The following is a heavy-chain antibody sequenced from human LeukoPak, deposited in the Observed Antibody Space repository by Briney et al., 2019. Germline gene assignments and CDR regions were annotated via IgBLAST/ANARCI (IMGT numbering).Heavy chain of an antibody. J-gene: IGHJ4*02. CDR1: GFTVSRNY. Sequence: GGSLRLSCAASGFTVSRNYMSWVRQAPGKGLEWVSVIYSGGRTYYADSVKGRFTISRDNSKNTLYLQMNSLRAEETAVYYCARAGPSSSWHQFDYWGQGPWSPSPQ. CDR2: IYSGGRT. CDR3: ARAGPSSSWHQFDY. V-gene: IGHV3-66*01. D-gene: IGHD6-13*01.